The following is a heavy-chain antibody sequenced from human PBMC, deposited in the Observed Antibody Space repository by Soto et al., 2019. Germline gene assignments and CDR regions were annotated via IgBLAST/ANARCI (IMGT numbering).Heavy chain of an antibody. V-gene: IGHV1-2*02. CDR2: INPNSGGT. D-gene: IGHD3-10*01. J-gene: IGHJ4*02. CDR1: GYTFTGYY. Sequence: QVQLVQSGAEVKKPGASVKVSCKASGYTFTGYYMHWVRQAPGQGREWMGWINPNSGGTNYAQKFQGRVTMTRDTSISTAYMELSRLRSDDTAVYYCARELWFGGGSSPVGYWGQGTLVTVSS. CDR3: ARELWFGGGSSPVGY.